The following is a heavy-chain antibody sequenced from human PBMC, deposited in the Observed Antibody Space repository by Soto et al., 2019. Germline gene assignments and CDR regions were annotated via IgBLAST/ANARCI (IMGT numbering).Heavy chain of an antibody. Sequence: GASVKVSCKASGYIFTSYGINWVRQAPGQGLEWMGWISVYNGHTKYAHKFQDRVTMSTDTSAGTAYMEVRSLRSDDTAVYYCARDKGTYGNSSHYWGQGTLVTVSS. D-gene: IGHD3-16*01. CDR2: ISVYNGHT. V-gene: IGHV1-18*01. J-gene: IGHJ4*02. CDR3: ARDKGTYGNSSHY. CDR1: GYIFTSYG.